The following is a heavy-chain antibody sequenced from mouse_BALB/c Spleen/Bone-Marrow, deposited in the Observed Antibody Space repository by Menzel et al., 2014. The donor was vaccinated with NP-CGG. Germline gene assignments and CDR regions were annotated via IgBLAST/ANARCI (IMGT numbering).Heavy chain of an antibody. CDR2: ISTYYGNT. V-gene: IGHV1-67*01. CDR3: ARGLLLLDY. Sequence: VQLQQSGPELVRPGVSVKISYKGSNYTFTDYAMHWVKQSHAKSLEWIGVISTYYGNTNYNQKFKGKATMTVDKSSSTAYMELARLTSEDSAVYYCARGLLLLDYWGQGTSVTVSS. D-gene: IGHD1-1*01. J-gene: IGHJ4*01. CDR1: NYTFTDYA.